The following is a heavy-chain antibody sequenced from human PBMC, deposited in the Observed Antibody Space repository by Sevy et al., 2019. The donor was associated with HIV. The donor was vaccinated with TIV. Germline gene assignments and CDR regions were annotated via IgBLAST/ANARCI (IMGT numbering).Heavy chain of an antibody. V-gene: IGHV3-30*18. CDR2: ILFDGSKT. CDR3: AKPPPLEMWELLN. J-gene: IGHJ4*02. D-gene: IGHD1-26*01. Sequence: GGSLRLSCAATGFTFSNYGMHWVRQAPGKGPEWVAVILFDGSKTYYADSVKGRFTISRDNSKNTLYLQMNSLRAEDTAVYYCAKPPPLEMWELLNWGLGTLVTVSS. CDR1: GFTFSNYG.